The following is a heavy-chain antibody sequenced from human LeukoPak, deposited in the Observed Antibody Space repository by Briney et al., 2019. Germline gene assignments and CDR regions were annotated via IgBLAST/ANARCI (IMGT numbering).Heavy chain of an antibody. CDR2: ISGTGGST. V-gene: IGHV3-23*01. Sequence: GGSLRLSCAAPGFTFSSYAMSWVRQAPAKGLEWVSGISGTGGSTNYADSVKGRSTISRDNSKNTLYLQMNSLRAEDTAVYYCAKLATRAVAGAFDYWGHGTLVTVSS. CDR1: GFTFSSYA. CDR3: AKLATRAVAGAFDY. J-gene: IGHJ4*01. D-gene: IGHD6-13*01.